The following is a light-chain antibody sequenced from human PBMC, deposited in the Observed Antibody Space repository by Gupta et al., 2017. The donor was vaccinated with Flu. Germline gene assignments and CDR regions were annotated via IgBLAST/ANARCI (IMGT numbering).Light chain of an antibody. V-gene: IGLV2-8*01. Sequence: GSSSDIGGYNYVSWYQQHPGKAPKIMIYEVSARPSGVPDRFSGSKTGNTASLTVAGLQAEDEADYCCGSFAGGSYVFGTGTKVTVL. CDR2: EVS. CDR1: SSDIGGYNY. CDR3: GSFAGGSYV. J-gene: IGLJ1*01.